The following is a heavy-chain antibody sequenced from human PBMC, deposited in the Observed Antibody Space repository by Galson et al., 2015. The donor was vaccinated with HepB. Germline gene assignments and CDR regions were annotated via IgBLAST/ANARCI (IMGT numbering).Heavy chain of an antibody. CDR3: ARVSMIVVVINGAFDI. CDR1: GFTFSSYA. CDR2: ISYDGSNK. V-gene: IGHV3-30-3*01. J-gene: IGHJ3*02. D-gene: IGHD3-22*01. Sequence: SLRLSCAASGFTFSSYAMHWVRQAPGKGLEWVAVISYDGSNKYYADSVKGRFTISRDNSKNTLYLQMNSLRAEDTAVYYCARVSMIVVVINGAFDIWGQGTMVTVSS.